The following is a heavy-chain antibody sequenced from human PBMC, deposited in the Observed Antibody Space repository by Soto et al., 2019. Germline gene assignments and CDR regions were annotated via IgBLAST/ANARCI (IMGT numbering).Heavy chain of an antibody. D-gene: IGHD1-7*01. CDR2: IIPISGAA. J-gene: IGHJ4*02. V-gene: IGHV1-69*06. Sequence: QVQLVQSGAEVKQTGSSVQGSCKASGGTFSNYVVNWVRQAPGQGLEWMGRIIPISGAANYAQTFQGRVTITADKYTSTSYMELSSMRSEDTAVYSCARDMTRTVVAYFDFWGQGTLVTVSS. CDR1: GGTFSNYV. CDR3: ARDMTRTVVAYFDF.